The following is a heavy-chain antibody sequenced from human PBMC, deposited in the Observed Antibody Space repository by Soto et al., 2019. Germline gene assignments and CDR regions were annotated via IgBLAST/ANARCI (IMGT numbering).Heavy chain of an antibody. CDR1: GGSFSGYY. CDR3: ARGRGLGLRYFDWLGAYYMDV. D-gene: IGHD3-9*01. V-gene: IGHV4-34*01. CDR2: INHSGST. J-gene: IGHJ6*03. Sequence: TSETLSLTCAVYGGSFSGYYWSWIRQPPGKGLEWIGEINHSGSTNYNPSLKSRVTISVGTSKNQFSLKLSSVTAADTAVYYCARGRGLGLRYFDWLGAYYMDVWGKGTTVTVSS.